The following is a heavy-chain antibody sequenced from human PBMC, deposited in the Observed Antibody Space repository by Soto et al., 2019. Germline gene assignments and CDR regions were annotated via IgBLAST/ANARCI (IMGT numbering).Heavy chain of an antibody. CDR1: GFTFSNYA. J-gene: IGHJ4*02. D-gene: IGHD3-22*01. Sequence: GGSLRLSCAASGFTFSNYAMHWVRQAPGKGLVWVAVISYDGSNTYYADSVKGRFTISRDNSKNTLYLQMTSLRVEDTAVYYCARPPYYYDSSGYYTPHFDYWGQGTLVTVS. V-gene: IGHV3-30-3*01. CDR3: ARPPYYYDSSGYYTPHFDY. CDR2: ISYDGSNT.